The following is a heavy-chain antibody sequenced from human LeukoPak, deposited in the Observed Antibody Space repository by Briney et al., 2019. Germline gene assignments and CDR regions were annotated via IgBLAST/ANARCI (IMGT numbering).Heavy chain of an antibody. Sequence: ASVKVSCKASGYTFTSYAMHWVRQAPGQRLEWMGWISAYNGNTNYAQKLQGRVTMTTDTSTSTAYMELRSLRSDDTAVYYCASGIVGATRFDYWGQGTLVTVSS. D-gene: IGHD1-26*01. V-gene: IGHV1-18*01. J-gene: IGHJ4*02. CDR2: ISAYNGNT. CDR1: GYTFTSYA. CDR3: ASGIVGATRFDY.